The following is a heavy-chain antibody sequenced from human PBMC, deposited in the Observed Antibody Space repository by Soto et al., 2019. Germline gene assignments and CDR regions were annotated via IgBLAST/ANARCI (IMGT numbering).Heavy chain of an antibody. D-gene: IGHD2-8*01. CDR2: VYYGGRS. CDR1: GGCVSNSNYY. J-gene: IGHJ4*02. V-gene: IGHV4-39*01. CDR3: VSQRTSVLTQAYFDH. Sequence: SETLSLTCTVSGGCVSNSNYYWGWIRQSPGKGLEWIGSVYYGGRSYSKSSVKSRVTISVDTSRNQFSLNLNSVPASDTAVYYCVSQRTSVLTQAYFDHWGPGALVTVSS.